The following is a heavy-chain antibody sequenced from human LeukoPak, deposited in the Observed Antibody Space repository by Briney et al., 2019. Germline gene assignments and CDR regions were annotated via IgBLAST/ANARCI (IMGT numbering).Heavy chain of an antibody. CDR3: ARNSPRDVAGRQFLPGVLSLLSQCDNCFDP. J-gene: IGHJ5*02. V-gene: IGHV1-18*04. D-gene: IGHD7-27*01. CDR2: INTYNGNT. CDR1: GYTFTNYG. Sequence: ASVKLSCKASGYTFTNYGISWVRQAPGQGLEWRGWINTYNGNTNYAQKYQGRVTMTTDTSTSTAYMELRSLRSDDTAVYYCARNSPRDVAGRQFLPGVLSLLSQCDNCFDPWGQGTLVSVSS.